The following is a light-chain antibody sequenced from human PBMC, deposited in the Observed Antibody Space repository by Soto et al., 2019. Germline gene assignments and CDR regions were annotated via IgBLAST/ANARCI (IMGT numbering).Light chain of an antibody. J-gene: IGKJ1*01. CDR3: QQYSTYPWT. Sequence: DIQMSQSPSTLSASVGDRVTITCRASQTISTLLAWYQQRPGKAPNLLIYKASSLESGVPSRFSGSGSGTDFTLTISSLQPDDFATYFCQQYSTYPWTFGQGTKLEVK. CDR1: QTISTL. V-gene: IGKV1-5*03. CDR2: KAS.